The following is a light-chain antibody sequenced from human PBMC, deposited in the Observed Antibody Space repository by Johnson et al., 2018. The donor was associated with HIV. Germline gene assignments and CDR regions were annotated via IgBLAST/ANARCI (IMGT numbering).Light chain of an antibody. J-gene: IGLJ1*01. CDR1: SSNIGNNY. CDR2: ENN. CDR3: GTWDSSLRENV. Sequence: QSVLTQPPSVSAAPGQKVTISCSGSSSNIGNNYVSWYQQLPGTAPKLLIYENNKRPSGIPDRFSGSKSGTSATLGITGLQTGDEADYYCGTWDSSLRENVFGTGPKVTVL. V-gene: IGLV1-51*02.